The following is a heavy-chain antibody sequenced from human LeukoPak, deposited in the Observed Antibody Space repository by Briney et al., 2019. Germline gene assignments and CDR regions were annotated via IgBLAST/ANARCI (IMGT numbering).Heavy chain of an antibody. D-gene: IGHD3-22*01. V-gene: IGHV3-30*02. Sequence: GGSLRLSCAASGFIFSNYGMHWVRQAPGKGLEWVAFLHNDETEIYYADSVKGRFTISRDNSKSTLHLQMNSLRGEDTAVYYCAKRDYSDSSGFAPLFDCWGQGTQVTVSS. CDR3: AKRDYSDSSGFAPLFDC. CDR2: LHNDETEI. CDR1: GFIFSNYG. J-gene: IGHJ4*02.